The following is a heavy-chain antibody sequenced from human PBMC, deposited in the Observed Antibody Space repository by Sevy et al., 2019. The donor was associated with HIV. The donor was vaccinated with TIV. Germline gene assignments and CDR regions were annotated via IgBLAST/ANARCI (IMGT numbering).Heavy chain of an antibody. D-gene: IGHD6-19*01. V-gene: IGHV4-59*01. CDR1: GGSISSYY. J-gene: IGHJ4*02. CDR2: IYYSGST. CDR3: ASLPESSGWSYYFDY. Sequence: SETLSLTCTVSGGSISSYYWSWIRQPPGKGLEWIGYIYYSGSTNYNPSLKSRVTISVDTSKNQFSLKLSSVTAADTAVYYCASLPESSGWSYYFDYWGQGTLVTVSS.